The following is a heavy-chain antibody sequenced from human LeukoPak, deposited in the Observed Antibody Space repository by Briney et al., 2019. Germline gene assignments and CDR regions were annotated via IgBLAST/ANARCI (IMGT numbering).Heavy chain of an antibody. Sequence: QPGGSLRLSCAASGFTFSSYAVSWVRQAPGKGLEWVSAISGSGGSTYYADSVKGRFTISRDNSKNTLYLQMNSLRAEDTAVYYCAKDFSNCSSTSCYSWYFDLWGRGTLVTVSS. CDR3: AKDFSNCSSTSCYSWYFDL. D-gene: IGHD2-2*02. CDR1: GFTFSSYA. J-gene: IGHJ2*01. V-gene: IGHV3-23*01. CDR2: ISGSGGST.